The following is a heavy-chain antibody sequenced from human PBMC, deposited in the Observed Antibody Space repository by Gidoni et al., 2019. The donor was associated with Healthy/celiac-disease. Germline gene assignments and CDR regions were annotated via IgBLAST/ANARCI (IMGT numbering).Heavy chain of an antibody. D-gene: IGHD3-22*01. CDR1: GFALSSYA. CDR2: ISGSGGRT. CDR3: AKDRYSITMIVVA. V-gene: IGHV3-23*01. Sequence: EVQLLESWGGLVQPGGCLRLSCSGSGFALSSYAMSRVRQAPGKGLEWISAISGSGGRTYYADSVKGRLTISRDNSKNTLYLQMNSLRAEDTAVYYCAKDRYSITMIVVAWGQGTLVTVSS. J-gene: IGHJ5*02.